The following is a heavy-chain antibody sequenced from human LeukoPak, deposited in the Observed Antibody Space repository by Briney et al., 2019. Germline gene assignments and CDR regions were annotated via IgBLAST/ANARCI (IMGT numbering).Heavy chain of an antibody. J-gene: IGHJ5*01. CDR3: ATDGMVRGPDAWFDS. CDR1: GGSISSYY. D-gene: IGHD3-10*01. Sequence: SETLSLTCTVSGGSISSYYWSWIRQPPGKGLEWIGYIYYSGSTNYNPSLKSRVTISVYTSKNQFSLKLSSVTAADTAVYYCATDGMVRGPDAWFDSWGQGTLVTVSS. V-gene: IGHV4-59*12. CDR2: IYYSGST.